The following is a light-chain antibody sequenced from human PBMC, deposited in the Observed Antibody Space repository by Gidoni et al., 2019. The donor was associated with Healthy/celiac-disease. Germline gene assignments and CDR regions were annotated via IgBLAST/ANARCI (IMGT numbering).Light chain of an antibody. CDR2: DAS. CDR1: QGGSSY. V-gene: IGKV3D-11*01. CDR3: QQG. J-gene: IGKJ4*01. Sequence: EIVLTQSPATLSLSPGERATLSCRASQGGSSYLAWYQQKPGQAPRLLIYDASNRATGIPARFSGSGPGTDFTLTIGSLEPEDFAVYYCQQGFGGGTKVEIK.